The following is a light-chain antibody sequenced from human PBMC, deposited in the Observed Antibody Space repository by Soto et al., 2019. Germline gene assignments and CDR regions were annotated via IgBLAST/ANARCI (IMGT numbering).Light chain of an antibody. CDR2: EAS. Sequence: DIQMTQSPSSLSASVGDRVTITCQASQDISDKLNWYQQKSGKPPNLLIYEASNLELGVPSRFSGSASGTDFTFTISSLQPEDYGTYYCQQYSNLPFTFGPGTKIDIK. J-gene: IGKJ3*01. CDR1: QDISDK. V-gene: IGKV1-33*01. CDR3: QQYSNLPFT.